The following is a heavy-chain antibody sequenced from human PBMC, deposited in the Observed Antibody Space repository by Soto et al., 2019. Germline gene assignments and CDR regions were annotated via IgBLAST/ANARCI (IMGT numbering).Heavy chain of an antibody. CDR2: IDSVGTNP. CDR1: GFTFSSYW. J-gene: IGHJ1*01. CDR3: SAYPFQH. V-gene: IGHV3-74*01. Sequence: PGESLKISCAASGFTFSSYWMHWVRQAPGKGLEWVSRIDSVGTNPFYADSVKGRFTISRDNGKNTMFLQTNSLRAEDTAVYFCSAYPFQHWGQGTRVTVSS.